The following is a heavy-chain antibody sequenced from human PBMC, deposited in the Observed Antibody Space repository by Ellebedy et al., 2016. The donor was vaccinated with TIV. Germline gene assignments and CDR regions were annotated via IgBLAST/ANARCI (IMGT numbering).Heavy chain of an antibody. Sequence: AASVKVSCKTSGYTFTTHGVSWVRQAPGQGLEWMGWVNPNSGDTDYAQKFRDRVTMTRDTSTNTAYLELSSLRSEDTAVYYCAREDAFDIWGQGTMVTVSS. CDR3: AREDAFDI. J-gene: IGHJ3*02. CDR2: VNPNSGDT. CDR1: GYTFTTHG. V-gene: IGHV1-8*02.